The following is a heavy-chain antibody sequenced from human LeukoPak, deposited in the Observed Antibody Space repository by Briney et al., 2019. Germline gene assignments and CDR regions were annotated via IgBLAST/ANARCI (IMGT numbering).Heavy chain of an antibody. CDR1: GFTFSDYY. CDR2: ISSSGTTI. D-gene: IGHD3-10*01. CDR3: ASLRGVNR. V-gene: IGHV3-11*01. J-gene: IGHJ4*02. Sequence: PGGSLRLSCAASGFTFSDYYMSWIRQPPGKGLEWVSYISSSGTTIYHADSVRGRFTVSRDNAKNSLYLQMDSLSAEDTAVYYCASLRGVNRWGQGTLVTVSS.